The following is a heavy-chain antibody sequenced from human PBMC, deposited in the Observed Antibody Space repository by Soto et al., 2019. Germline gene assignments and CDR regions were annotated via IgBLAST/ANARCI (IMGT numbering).Heavy chain of an antibody. Sequence: GGSLRLSCAASGLTFSSYAMSWVRQAPGRGLEWVSAISGSGGSTYYADSVKGRFTISRDNSKNTLYLQMNSLRAEDTAVYYCAKEEYSSSSGVNWFDPWGQGTLVTVS. J-gene: IGHJ5*02. CDR3: AKEEYSSSSGVNWFDP. CDR1: GLTFSSYA. D-gene: IGHD6-6*01. V-gene: IGHV3-23*01. CDR2: ISGSGGST.